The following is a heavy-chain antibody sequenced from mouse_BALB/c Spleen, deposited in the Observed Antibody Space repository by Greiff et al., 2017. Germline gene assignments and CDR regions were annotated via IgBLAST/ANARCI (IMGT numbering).Heavy chain of an antibody. J-gene: IGHJ4*01. CDR3: ARYSSSGYYAMDY. V-gene: IGHV1-7*01. CDR2: INPSTGYT. D-gene: IGHD3-1*01. Sequence: VQLVESGAELAKPGASVKMSCKASGYTFTSYWMHWVKQRPGQGLEWIGYINPSTGYTEYNQKFKDKATLTADKSSSTAYMQLSSLTSEDSAVYYCARYSSSGYYAMDYWGQGTSVTVSS. CDR1: GYTFTSYW.